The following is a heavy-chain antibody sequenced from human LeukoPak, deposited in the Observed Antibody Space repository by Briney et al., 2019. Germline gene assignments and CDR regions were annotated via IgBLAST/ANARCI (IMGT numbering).Heavy chain of an antibody. CDR3: ARVGAHYYGSGSYSY. J-gene: IGHJ4*02. V-gene: IGHV1-46*01. D-gene: IGHD3-10*01. CDR1: GYTFTSYY. CDR2: INPSGGST. Sequence: ASVKVSCKASGYTFTSYYMHWVRQAPGQGLEWMGIINPSGGSTSYAQKFQGRVTMTRNTSISTAYMELSSLRSEDTAVYYCARVGAHYYGSGSYSYWGQGTLVTVSS.